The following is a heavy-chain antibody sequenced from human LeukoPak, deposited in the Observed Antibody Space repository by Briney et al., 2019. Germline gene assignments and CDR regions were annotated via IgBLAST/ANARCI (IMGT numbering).Heavy chain of an antibody. CDR3: ARESSSGYFYAFDI. CDR1: GGSISSYY. V-gene: IGHV4-59*01. Sequence: SETLSLTCTVSGGSISSYYWSWVRQPPAKGLEWIGYIYYSGSTNYNPSLKSRVTISVDTSKNQFSLKLSSVTAADTAVYYCARESSSGYFYAFDIWGQGTMVTVSS. D-gene: IGHD3-22*01. CDR2: IYYSGST. J-gene: IGHJ3*02.